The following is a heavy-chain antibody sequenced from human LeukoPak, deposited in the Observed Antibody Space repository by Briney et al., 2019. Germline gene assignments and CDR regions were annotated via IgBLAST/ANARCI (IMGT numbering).Heavy chain of an antibody. CDR1: GYTFTSYG. J-gene: IGHJ4*02. CDR2: ISAYNGNT. D-gene: IGHD2-2*01. V-gene: IGHV1-18*01. Sequence: ASVKVSCKASGYTFTSYGISWVRQAPGQGLEWMGWISAYNGNTNYAQKLQGRVTMTSGTSTSTAYMELRSLRSDDTAVYYCASGAKEYCSSTSCLYFDYWGQGTLVTVSS. CDR3: ASGAKEYCSSTSCLYFDY.